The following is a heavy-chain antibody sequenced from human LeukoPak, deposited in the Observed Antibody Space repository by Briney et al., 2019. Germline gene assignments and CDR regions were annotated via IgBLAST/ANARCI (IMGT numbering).Heavy chain of an antibody. J-gene: IGHJ5*02. D-gene: IGHD2-2*01. V-gene: IGHV6-1*01. CDR3: ARGPAVLDP. CDR2: TYYRSKWFS. CDR1: GDSVSSNSAA. Sequence: SQTLSLTCAISGDSVSSNSAAWHWIRQSPSRGLEWLGRTYYRSKWFSAYAVSVKSRIIINPDTSKNRFSLQLNSVTPEDTAVYYWARGPAVLDPWGQGTLVTVSS.